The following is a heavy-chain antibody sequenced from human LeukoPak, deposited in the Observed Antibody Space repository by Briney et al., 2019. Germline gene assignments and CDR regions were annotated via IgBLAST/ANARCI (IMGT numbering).Heavy chain of an antibody. J-gene: IGHJ6*02. D-gene: IGHD6-13*01. CDR3: ARDGYSSSGWGYYYGMDV. Sequence: ASVKVSCKASGYTFTGSYMHWVRQAPGQGLEWMGWINPNSGGTNYAQKFQGRVTMTRDTSISTAYMELSRLRSDDTAVYYCARDGYSSSGWGYYYGMDVWGQGTTVTVSS. CDR1: GYTFTGSY. CDR2: INPNSGGT. V-gene: IGHV1-2*02.